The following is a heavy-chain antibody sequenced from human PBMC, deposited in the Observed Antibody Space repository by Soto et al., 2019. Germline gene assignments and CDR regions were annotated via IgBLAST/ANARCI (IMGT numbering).Heavy chain of an antibody. CDR3: ARLMGTSFDF. V-gene: IGHV3-72*01. CDR2: ARNKVSSYTT. J-gene: IGHJ4*02. Sequence: GSLRLSRAASGFIFSDHAMDWVRQAPGKGLDWVGRARNKVSSYTTAYAASVKGRFTISRDDSKNSLYLEMSSLKTEDTAVYFCARLMGTSFDFWGQGTLVTVSS. CDR1: GFIFSDHA. D-gene: IGHD2-8*01.